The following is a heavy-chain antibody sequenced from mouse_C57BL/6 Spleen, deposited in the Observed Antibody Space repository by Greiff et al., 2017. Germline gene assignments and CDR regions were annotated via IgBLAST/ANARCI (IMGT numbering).Heavy chain of an antibody. J-gene: IGHJ2*01. V-gene: IGHV1-81*01. D-gene: IGHD3-3*01. Sequence: QVQLKESGAELARPGASVKLSCKASGYTFTSYGISWVKQRTGQGLEWIGEIYPRSGNTYYNEKFKGKATLTADKSSSTAYMELRSLTSEDSAVYFCARSAGPYFDYWGQGTTLTVSS. CDR2: IYPRSGNT. CDR3: ARSAGPYFDY. CDR1: GYTFTSYG.